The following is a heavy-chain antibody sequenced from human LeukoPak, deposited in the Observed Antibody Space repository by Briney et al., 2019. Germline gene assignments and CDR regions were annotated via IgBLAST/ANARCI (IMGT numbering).Heavy chain of an antibody. J-gene: IGHJ4*02. CDR1: GGSISSSNW. CDR3: ARVDDGRYSGYATIAN. Sequence: PSETLSLTCAVSGGSISSSNWWSWVRQPPGKGLEWIGEIYHSGSTNYNPSLKSRVTISVDTSKNQFSLKLSSVTAADMAVYYCARVDDGRYSGYATIANWGQGTLVTVSS. CDR2: IYHSGST. D-gene: IGHD5-12*01. V-gene: IGHV4-4*02.